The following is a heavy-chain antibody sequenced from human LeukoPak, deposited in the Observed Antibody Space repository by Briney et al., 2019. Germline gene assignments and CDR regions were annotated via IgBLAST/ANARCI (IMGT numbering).Heavy chain of an antibody. J-gene: IGHJ4*02. CDR2: IHASGST. V-gene: IGHV4-4*07. Sequence: PSETLSLTCTVSGGSISSYYWTWIRQPAGKGLEWIGRIHASGSTNHNTSLESRVTMSVDTSNNQFSMKLSPVTAGDTAVDYCARDTEAPGGRSWDFWGQGTLVTVSS. CDR3: ARDTEAPGGRSWDF. CDR1: GGSISSYY. D-gene: IGHD2-8*02.